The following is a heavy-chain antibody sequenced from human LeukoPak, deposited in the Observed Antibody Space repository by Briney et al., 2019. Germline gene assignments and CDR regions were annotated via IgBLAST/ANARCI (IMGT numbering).Heavy chain of an antibody. CDR3: AADSLLTTTGAFDI. V-gene: IGHV1-3*01. CDR2: INAGNGNT. CDR1: GYTFTSYA. Sequence: ASVKVSCKASGYTFTSYAMHWVRQAPGQRLEWMGWINAGNGNTKYSQKFQGRVTITRDTSASTAYMELSSLRSEDTAVYYCAADSLLTTTGAFDIWGQGTMVTVSS. D-gene: IGHD1-26*01. J-gene: IGHJ3*02.